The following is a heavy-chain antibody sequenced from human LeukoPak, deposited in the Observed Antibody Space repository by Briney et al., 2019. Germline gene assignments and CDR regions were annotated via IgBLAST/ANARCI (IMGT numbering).Heavy chain of an antibody. D-gene: IGHD3-22*01. J-gene: IGHJ4*02. CDR3: ATTGGNYYDSSGYAY. CDR2: ISGYSSTI. V-gene: IGHV3-48*01. CDR1: GFTFSSYR. Sequence: GGSLRLSCAASGFTFSSYRMNWVRQAPGKGLEWVSYISGYSSTIYYADSVKGRFTISRDNAKNSLYLQMNSLRAEDTAVYYCATTGGNYYDSSGYAYWGQGTLVTVSS.